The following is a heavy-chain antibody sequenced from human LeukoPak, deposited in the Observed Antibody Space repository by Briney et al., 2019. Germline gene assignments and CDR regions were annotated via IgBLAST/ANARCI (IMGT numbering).Heavy chain of an antibody. CDR2: INPNSGGT. J-gene: IGHJ4*02. V-gene: IGHV1-2*02. D-gene: IGHD3-22*01. CDR1: GYTFTGYY. Sequence: ASVKVSCKASGYTFTGYYMHWVRQAPGQGLEWMGWINPNSGGTNYAQKFQGRVTMTRDTSISTAYMELSRLRSDDTAVYYCATPGRAYYYDSSGYEFDYWGQGTLVTVSS. CDR3: ATPGRAYYYDSSGYEFDY.